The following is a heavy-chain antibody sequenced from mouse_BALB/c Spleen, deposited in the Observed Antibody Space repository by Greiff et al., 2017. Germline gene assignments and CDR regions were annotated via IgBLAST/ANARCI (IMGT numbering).Heavy chain of an antibody. V-gene: IGHV1-69*01. CDR3: ARAYYYGSSWFAY. CDR1: GYTFTDYW. Sequence: VQLQQPGAELVMPGASVKMSCKASGYTFTDYWMHWVKQRPGQGLEWIGAIDTSDSYTSYNQKFKGKATLTVDESSSTAYMQLSSLTSEDSAVYYCARAYYYGSSWFAYWGQGTLVTVSA. D-gene: IGHD1-1*01. J-gene: IGHJ3*01. CDR2: IDTSDSYT.